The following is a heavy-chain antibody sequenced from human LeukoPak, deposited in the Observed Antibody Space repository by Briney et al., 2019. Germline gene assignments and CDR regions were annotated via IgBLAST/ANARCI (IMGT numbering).Heavy chain of an antibody. V-gene: IGHV4-4*07. CDR2: IHTSGST. Sequence: SETLSLTCIVSGGPISSYYWSWIRQPAGKGLEWIGQIHTSGSTNCNPSLKSRVAMSVDTSKNQFSLELSSVTAADTAVYYCAGRAQTTGWSFDYWGQGALVTVSS. D-gene: IGHD6-19*01. CDR3: AGRAQTTGWSFDY. J-gene: IGHJ4*02. CDR1: GGPISSYY.